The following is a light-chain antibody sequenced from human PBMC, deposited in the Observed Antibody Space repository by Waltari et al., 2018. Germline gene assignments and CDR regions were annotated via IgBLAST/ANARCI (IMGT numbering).Light chain of an antibody. J-gene: IGLJ2*01. CDR3: SSQTLDGVVL. Sequence: QSALTQPASVSGSPGQSITISCSGIGSGVGASDYVSWYQLHPGKAPQVIIYDVTNRAAGVSHRFSAPKSANTASLTISGLQPEDEADYYCSSQTLDGVVLFGGGTKLTVL. CDR2: DVT. V-gene: IGLV2-14*03. CDR1: GSGVGASDY.